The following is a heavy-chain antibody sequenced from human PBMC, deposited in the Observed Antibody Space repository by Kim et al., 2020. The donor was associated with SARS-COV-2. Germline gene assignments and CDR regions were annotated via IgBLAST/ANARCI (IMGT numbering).Heavy chain of an antibody. CDR1: SGSISIIGYH. CDR3: ARLAGGDTGPVDV. V-gene: IGHV4-39*01. D-gene: IGHD3-16*01. CDR2: IYYSGAN. J-gene: IGHJ2*01. Sequence: SETLSLTCSVSSGSISIIGYHWGWIRQSPGKGLEWIGSIYYSGANYYSSSLKNRISISVDTSKNQFFLRLRSVTAADTAVYFCARLAGGDTGPVDVWGGG.